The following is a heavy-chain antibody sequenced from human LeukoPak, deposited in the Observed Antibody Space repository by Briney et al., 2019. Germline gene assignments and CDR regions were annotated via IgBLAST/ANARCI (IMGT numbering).Heavy chain of an antibody. CDR3: ARDIGYSSSWYHLDYYGMDV. D-gene: IGHD6-13*01. Sequence: ASVKVSCKASGYTFTSYAIHWVRQAPGQRLEWMGWISAGNGNTKYSQNFQGRVTFISNTSATTAFMELSSLRSEDAAVYYCARDIGYSSSWYHLDYYGMDVWGQGTTVTVSS. J-gene: IGHJ6*02. V-gene: IGHV1-3*01. CDR1: GYTFTSYA. CDR2: ISAGNGNT.